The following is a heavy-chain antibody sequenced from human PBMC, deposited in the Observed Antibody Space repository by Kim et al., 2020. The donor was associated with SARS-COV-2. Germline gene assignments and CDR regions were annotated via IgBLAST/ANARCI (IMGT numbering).Heavy chain of an antibody. V-gene: IGHV4-4*09. J-gene: IGHJ4*02. CDR2: GSP. Sequence: GSPNTHPTPQSRVTISVDTSKNQFSLKLSSVTAADTAVYYCARIGDYFDYLGQGTLVTVSS. CDR3: ARIGDYFDY.